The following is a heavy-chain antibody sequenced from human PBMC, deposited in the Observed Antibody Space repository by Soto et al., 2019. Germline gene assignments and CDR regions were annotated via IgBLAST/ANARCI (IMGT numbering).Heavy chain of an antibody. D-gene: IGHD3-22*01. Sequence: EVRLLESGGGLVQPGGSLRLSCAASGFTFSSYAMSWVRQAPGKGLERVSAISGSGGSTYYADSVKGRFTISRDNSKNSLYLQMNSLRAEDTAVYYCAKGLLLRAYYGMDVWGQGTTVTVSS. CDR1: GFTFSSYA. CDR2: ISGSGGST. J-gene: IGHJ6*02. CDR3: AKGLLLRAYYGMDV. V-gene: IGHV3-23*01.